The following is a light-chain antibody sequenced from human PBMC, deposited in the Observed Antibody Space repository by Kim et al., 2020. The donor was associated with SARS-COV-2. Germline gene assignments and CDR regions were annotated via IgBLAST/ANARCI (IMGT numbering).Light chain of an antibody. CDR3: QQYHNWPVT. CDR1: QSITSN. V-gene: IGKV3-15*01. J-gene: IGKJ1*01. CDR2: GAS. Sequence: EIVMTQSPATLSVSPGERATLSCRASQSITSNLAWYQQKPGQAPRLLINGASTRATGIPARFSGSGSGTEFTLTISSLQSEDFAVYFCQQYHNWPVTFGQGTKVDIK.